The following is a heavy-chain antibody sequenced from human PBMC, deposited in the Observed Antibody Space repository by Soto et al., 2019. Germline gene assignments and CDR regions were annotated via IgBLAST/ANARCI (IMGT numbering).Heavy chain of an antibody. J-gene: IGHJ4*02. CDR1: GYTFTSYG. D-gene: IGHD3-9*01. CDR3: ARIRNYFETTSYFDY. Sequence: QGQLVQSGAEVKKPGASVKVSCKASGYTFTSYGISWARQPPGQWFEWMGWSSAYNGNTNYAQKLQCRVTMTTDTSTSTAYMELRSLRSDDTAVYYCARIRNYFETTSYFDYWGQGTLVTVSS. CDR2: SSAYNGNT. V-gene: IGHV1-18*01.